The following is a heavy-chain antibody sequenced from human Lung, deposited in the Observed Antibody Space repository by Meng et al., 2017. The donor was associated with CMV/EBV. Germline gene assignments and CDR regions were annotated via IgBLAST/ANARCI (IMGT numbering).Heavy chain of an antibody. D-gene: IGHD3-10*01. CDR3: ARFGTVGAGSGVYFDY. CDR2: TYYRSKWYN. CDR1: GDSVSSNSAA. J-gene: IGHJ4*02. Sequence: QTLSLTXAISGDSVSSNSAAWNWIRQSPSRGLEWLGRTYYRSKWYNDYAVSVKSRITINPDTSKNQFSLQLNSVTPEDTAVYYCARFGTVGAGSGVYFDYWGQGXLVTGSS. V-gene: IGHV6-1*01.